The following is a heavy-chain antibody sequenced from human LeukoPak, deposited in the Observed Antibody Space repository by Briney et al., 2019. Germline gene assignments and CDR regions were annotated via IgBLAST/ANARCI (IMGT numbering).Heavy chain of an antibody. Sequence: GGSLRLSCAASGFTFSTYAMSWVRQAPGKGLEWVSLISNNGGSTHYADSVKGRFTISRDNSKNTLYLQMKSLRAEDTAVYYCTKDLYTVTGDYWDQGTLVTVSS. CDR1: GFTFSTYA. CDR2: ISNNGGST. V-gene: IGHV3-23*01. CDR3: TKDLYTVTGDY. D-gene: IGHD4-11*01. J-gene: IGHJ4*02.